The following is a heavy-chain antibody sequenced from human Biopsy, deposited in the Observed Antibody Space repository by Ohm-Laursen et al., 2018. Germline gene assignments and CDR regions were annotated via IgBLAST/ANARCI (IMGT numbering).Heavy chain of an antibody. CDR1: GFTFSSYW. J-gene: IGHJ6*02. CDR2: INVYSNKK. D-gene: IGHD1-14*01. V-gene: IGHV3-48*04. CDR3: ARSPGRDRMDV. Sequence: GSLRLSCTASGFTFSSYWMSWVRQAPGRGLEWVSYINVYSNKKYYADSVKGRFIVSRDNDKDSLYLQMNSLRAEDTAVYHCARSPGRDRMDVWGQGTTVIASS.